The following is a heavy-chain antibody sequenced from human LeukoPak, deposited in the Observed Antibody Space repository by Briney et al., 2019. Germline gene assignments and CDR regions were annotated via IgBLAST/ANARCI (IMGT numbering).Heavy chain of an antibody. Sequence: GGSLRLSCAASGFSLSSYGMHWVRQAPGKGLEWVAVISFDGSNKYYANSVKGRFTISRDNSKNTLLLQTNSLRGEDTAVYYCAKDGDNGMDVWGQGTTVMVSS. CDR1: GFSLSSYG. CDR3: AKDGDNGMDV. CDR2: ISFDGSNK. V-gene: IGHV3-30*18. J-gene: IGHJ6*02.